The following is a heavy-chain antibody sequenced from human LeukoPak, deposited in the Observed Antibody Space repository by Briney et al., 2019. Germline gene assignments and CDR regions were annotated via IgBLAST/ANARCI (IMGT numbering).Heavy chain of an antibody. J-gene: IGHJ6*03. CDR1: GGSFSGYY. Sequence: SETLSLTCAVYGGSFSGYYRSWICQPPGKGLEWIGEINHSGSTNYNPSLKSRVTISVDTSKNQFSLKLSSVTAADTAVYYCARDNDDTMVQGTYYYYYYMDVWGKGTTVTISS. CDR2: INHSGST. V-gene: IGHV4-34*01. D-gene: IGHD3-10*01. CDR3: ARDNDDTMVQGTYYYYYYMDV.